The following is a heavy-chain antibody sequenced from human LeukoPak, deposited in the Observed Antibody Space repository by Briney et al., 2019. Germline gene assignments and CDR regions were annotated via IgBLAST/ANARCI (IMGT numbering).Heavy chain of an antibody. J-gene: IGHJ4*02. CDR2: IFTGGGT. CDR3: ARGLVIGAY. Sequence: GGSLRLSCAVSGFSVRTNFMSWVRQAPGKGLEWVSVIFTGGGTDHADSVKGRFTISRDNSKNSLYLQMNSLRAEDTAVYYCARGLVIGAYWGQGTLVTVSS. CDR1: GFSVRTNF. V-gene: IGHV3-53*01. D-gene: IGHD3-9*01.